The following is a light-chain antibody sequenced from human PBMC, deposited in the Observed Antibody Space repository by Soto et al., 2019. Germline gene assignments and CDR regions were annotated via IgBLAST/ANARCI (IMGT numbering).Light chain of an antibody. Sequence: QSVLTQPASVSGSPGQSITISCTGTSGDVGAYNFVSWYQQHPGKAPKLIIYHVSDRPSGFPSRFSGSKSGNSASLTISGLHAEVEADYYCSSYAGSYTFVFGTGTKVTVL. J-gene: IGLJ1*01. CDR2: HVS. CDR1: SGDVGAYNF. CDR3: SSYAGSYTFV. V-gene: IGLV2-14*03.